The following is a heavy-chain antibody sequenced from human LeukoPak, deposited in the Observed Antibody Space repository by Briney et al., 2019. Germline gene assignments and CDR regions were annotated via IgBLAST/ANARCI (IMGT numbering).Heavy chain of an antibody. CDR1: GDSISSGDYY. CDR2: IYYSGST. Sequence: PSETLSLTCTVSGDSISSGDYYWPWVRQPPGRGLEWIGSIYYSGSTYYNPSLKSRVTISVDTSKNQFSPRLTSVTAADTAVYYCARLELAAAGNRWFDPWGQGTLVTVSS. CDR3: ARLELAAAGNRWFDP. J-gene: IGHJ5*02. D-gene: IGHD6-13*01. V-gene: IGHV4-39*01.